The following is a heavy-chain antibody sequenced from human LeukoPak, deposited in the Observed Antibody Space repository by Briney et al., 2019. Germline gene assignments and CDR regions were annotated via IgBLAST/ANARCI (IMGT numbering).Heavy chain of an antibody. J-gene: IGHJ4*02. V-gene: IGHV1-18*01. Sequence: ASVKVSCKASGYTFTSYGISWVRQAPGQGLEWMGWISAYNGNTNYAQKLQGRVTMTTDTSTSTAYMELRSLRSDDTAVYYCARTYDFWSGYYPYYFDYWGQGTLVTVSS. CDR2: ISAYNGNT. CDR3: ARTYDFWSGYYPYYFDY. D-gene: IGHD3-3*01. CDR1: GYTFTSYG.